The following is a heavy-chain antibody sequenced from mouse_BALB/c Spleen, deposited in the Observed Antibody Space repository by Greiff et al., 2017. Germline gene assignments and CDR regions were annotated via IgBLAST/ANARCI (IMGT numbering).Heavy chain of an antibody. CDR2: ISNLAYSI. CDR1: GFTFSDYG. Sequence: EVHLVESGGGLVQPGGSRKLSCAASGFTFSDYGMAWVRQAPGKGPEWVAFISNLAYSIYYADTVTGRFTISRENAKNTLYLEMSSLRSEDTAMYYCARSDERTWFAYWGQGTLVTVSA. V-gene: IGHV5-15*02. CDR3: ARSDERTWFAY. J-gene: IGHJ3*01.